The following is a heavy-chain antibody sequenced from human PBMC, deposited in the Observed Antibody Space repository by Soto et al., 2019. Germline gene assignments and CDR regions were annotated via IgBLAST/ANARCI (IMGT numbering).Heavy chain of an antibody. D-gene: IGHD2-21*02. CDR3: EIVVLAYCGGDCHMDS. Sequence: SVKVSCKASGGTFSSYAISWVRQAPGQGLEWMGGIIPIFGTANYAQKFQGRVTITADESTSTAYMELSSLRSEDTAVDYCEIVVLAYCGGDCHMDSWGKGPLVTVPS. CDR2: IIPIFGTA. V-gene: IGHV1-69*13. J-gene: IGHJ4*02. CDR1: GGTFSSYA.